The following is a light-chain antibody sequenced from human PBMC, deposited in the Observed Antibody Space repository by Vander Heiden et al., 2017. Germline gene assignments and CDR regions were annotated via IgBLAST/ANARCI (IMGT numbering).Light chain of an antibody. V-gene: IGKV4-1*01. CDR2: WAS. Sequence: DIVMTQSPDSLAVSLGERATINCKSSQSVLYSSNNKNYLTWYQQKPGQPPKLLIYWASTRESGVPDRFSGSGSGTDFTLTISSLQAEDVAVYYCQQYDSTPLTFGAGTKVEIK. J-gene: IGKJ4*01. CDR1: QSVLYSSNNKNY. CDR3: QQYDSTPLT.